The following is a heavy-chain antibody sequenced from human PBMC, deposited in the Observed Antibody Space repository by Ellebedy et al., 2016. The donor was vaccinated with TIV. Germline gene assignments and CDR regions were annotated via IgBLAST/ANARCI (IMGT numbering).Heavy chain of an antibody. D-gene: IGHD3-3*01. Sequence: SETLSLTXTVSGGSISSYYWSWIRQPAGKGLEWIGRIYTSGSTNYNPSLKSRVTMSVDTSKNQFSLKLSSVTAADTAVYYCARYRQGYYDFWSGYYAYMDVWGKGTTVTVSS. CDR1: GGSISSYY. CDR2: IYTSGST. J-gene: IGHJ6*03. CDR3: ARYRQGYYDFWSGYYAYMDV. V-gene: IGHV4-4*07.